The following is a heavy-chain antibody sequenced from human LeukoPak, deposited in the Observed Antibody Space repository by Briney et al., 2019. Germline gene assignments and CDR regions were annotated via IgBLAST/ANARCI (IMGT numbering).Heavy chain of an antibody. D-gene: IGHD3-22*01. J-gene: IGHJ3*02. CDR2: ISSSGSTI. CDR3: ARDGYYYDSSGQNYDAFDI. Sequence: PGGSLRLSCAASGFTFSDYYMSWIRQAPGKGLEWVSYISSSGSTIYYADSVKGRFTISRDNAKNSLYLQMNSLRAEDTAVYYCARDGYYYDSSGQNYDAFDIWGQGTMVTVSS. CDR1: GFTFSDYY. V-gene: IGHV3-11*01.